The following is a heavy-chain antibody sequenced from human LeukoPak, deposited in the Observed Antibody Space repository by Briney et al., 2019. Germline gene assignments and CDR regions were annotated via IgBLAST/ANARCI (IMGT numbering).Heavy chain of an antibody. CDR3: ARMRNYYGSGSYYNFDY. CDR1: GYTFTSYD. Sequence: ASVKVSCKASGYTFTSYDINWVRQAPGQGLEWMGWMNPNSGNTGYAQKFQGRVTMTRNTSISTAYMELSSLRSEDTAVYYCARMRNYYGSGSYYNFDYWGQGTLVTVSS. J-gene: IGHJ4*02. V-gene: IGHV1-8*01. CDR2: MNPNSGNT. D-gene: IGHD3-10*01.